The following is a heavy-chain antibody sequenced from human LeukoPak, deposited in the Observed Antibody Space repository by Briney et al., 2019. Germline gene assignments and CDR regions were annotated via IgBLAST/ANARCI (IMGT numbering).Heavy chain of an antibody. CDR3: ARLNSSWFDY. V-gene: IGHV4-59*01. CDR1: GGSISSYY. CDR2: IYYTGST. Sequence: SETLSLTCTVSGGSISSYYWSWIRQPPGKGLEWIGYIYYTGSTNYNPSLKSRVTMSADTSKNQFSLKLSSVTAADTAVYYCARLNSSWFDYWGQGTLVTVSS. D-gene: IGHD6-13*01. J-gene: IGHJ4*02.